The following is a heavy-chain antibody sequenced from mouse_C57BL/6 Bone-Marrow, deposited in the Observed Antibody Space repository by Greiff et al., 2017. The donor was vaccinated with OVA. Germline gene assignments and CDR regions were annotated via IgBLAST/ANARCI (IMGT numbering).Heavy chain of an antibody. D-gene: IGHD2-2*01. CDR2: ISSGSSTI. V-gene: IGHV5-17*01. CDR3: ARPSVGVNYYAMDY. CDR1: GFTFSDYG. J-gene: IGHJ4*01. Sequence: DVHLVESGGGLVKPGGSLKLSCAASGFTFSDYGMHWVRQAPEKGLEWVAYISSGSSTIYYADTVKGRFTISRDNAKNTLFLQMTSLRSEDTAMYYCARPSVGVNYYAMDYWGQGTSVTVSS.